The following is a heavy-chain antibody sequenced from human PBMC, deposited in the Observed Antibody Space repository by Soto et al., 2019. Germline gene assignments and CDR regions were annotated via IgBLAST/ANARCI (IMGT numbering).Heavy chain of an antibody. Sequence: PVKVSCKASGYTFTTYDISSLRQDHKQGLEWMGRISTYNGNTNYPQSLQGRLTLTTDTSTTTAYMELRSLRSDDTAVYYCARDPYHVLMVNAPNLYGMDVWGQGTTVTVS. CDR3: ARDPYHVLMVNAPNLYGMDV. D-gene: IGHD2-8*01. CDR2: ISTYNGNT. V-gene: IGHV1-18*01. CDR1: GYTFTTYD. J-gene: IGHJ6*02.